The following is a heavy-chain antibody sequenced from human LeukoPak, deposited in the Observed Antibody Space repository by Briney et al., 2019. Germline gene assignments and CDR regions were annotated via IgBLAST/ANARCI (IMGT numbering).Heavy chain of an antibody. CDR3: ARVHGSGSHRYYYYYMNV. CDR1: GGSFSGYY. D-gene: IGHD3-10*01. J-gene: IGHJ6*03. CDR2: TYTSGST. V-gene: IGHV4-59*10. Sequence: SETLSLTCAVYGGSFSGYYWSWIRQPAGKGLGWIGRTYTSGSTNYNPSLKSRVTMSVDTSKNQFSLKLSSVTAADTAVYYWARVHGSGSHRYYYYYMNVWGKGTSVTVSS.